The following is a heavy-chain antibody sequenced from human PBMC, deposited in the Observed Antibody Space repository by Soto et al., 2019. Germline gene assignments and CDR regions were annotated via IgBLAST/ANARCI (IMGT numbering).Heavy chain of an antibody. V-gene: IGHV3-30-3*01. CDR2: ISYDGSNK. J-gene: IGHJ4*02. Sequence: GGSLRLSCAASGFTFSSYAMHWVRQAPGKGLEWVAVISYDGSNKYYADSVKGRFTISRDNSKNTLYLQMNSLRAEDTAVYYCARDYGSLIVVVVAATSVGLDYWGQGTLVTVSS. D-gene: IGHD2-15*01. CDR1: GFTFSSYA. CDR3: ARDYGSLIVVVVAATSVGLDY.